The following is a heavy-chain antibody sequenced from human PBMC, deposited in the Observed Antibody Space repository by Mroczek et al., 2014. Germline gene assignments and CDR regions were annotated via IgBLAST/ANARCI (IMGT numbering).Heavy chain of an antibody. CDR3: ARDRRSGYYDSSGYSDAFDI. CDR2: SITVGAP. D-gene: IGHD3-22*01. CDR1: VAPSAVXVTT. J-gene: IGHJ3*02. Sequence: VQLQQSGPGLVKPSQTPVPHLHCTLVAPSAVXVTTGAGSASTQGRAWSGLGTSITVGAPTXNPSLKSRVTISVDTSKNQXSLKLSSVTAADTAVYYCARDRRSGYYDSSGYSDAFDIWAKGQWSPSLQ. V-gene: IGHV4-31*03.